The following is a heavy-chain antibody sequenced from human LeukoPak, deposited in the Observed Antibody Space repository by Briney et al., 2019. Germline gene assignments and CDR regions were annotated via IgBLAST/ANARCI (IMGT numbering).Heavy chain of an antibody. CDR2: ISAGGGST. D-gene: IGHD6-13*01. J-gene: IGHJ4*02. V-gene: IGHV3-23*01. CDR3: AKRVPYSSSWYYFDY. Sequence: VASVKVSCKASGYTFTSYAMSWVRQAPGKGLEWVSSISAGGGSTYYPDSAKGRFTISRDNSKNTLYLQMNSLRAEDTAVYYCAKRVPYSSSWYYFDYWGQGTLVTVSS. CDR1: GYTFTSYA.